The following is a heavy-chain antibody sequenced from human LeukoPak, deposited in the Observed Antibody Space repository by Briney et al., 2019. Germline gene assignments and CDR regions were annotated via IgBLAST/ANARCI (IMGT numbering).Heavy chain of an antibody. CDR3: ATCEYSYGTGYYYYMDV. CDR2: IIPIFGTA. D-gene: IGHD5-18*01. J-gene: IGHJ6*03. CDR1: GGTFSSYA. V-gene: IGHV1-69*13. Sequence: SVKVSCKASGGTFSSYAISWVRQAPGQGLEWMGGIIPIFGTANYAQKFQGRVTITADESTSTAYMELSSLRSEDTAVYYCATCEYSYGTGYYYYMDVWGKGTTVTVSS.